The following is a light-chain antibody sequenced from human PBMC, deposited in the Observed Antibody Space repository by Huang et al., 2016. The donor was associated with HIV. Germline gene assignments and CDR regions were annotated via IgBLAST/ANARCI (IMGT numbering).Light chain of an antibody. Sequence: DIQMTQSPSSLSASVGDRVTITCRASQGIANYLAWYQQKPGKVPKLLIYAASTFQSGVPSRFSGSVSGTDFTLTISSLQPEDVATYYCQKYHSAPFTFGPGTKVDIK. V-gene: IGKV1-27*01. CDR3: QKYHSAPFT. CDR2: AAS. J-gene: IGKJ3*01. CDR1: QGIANY.